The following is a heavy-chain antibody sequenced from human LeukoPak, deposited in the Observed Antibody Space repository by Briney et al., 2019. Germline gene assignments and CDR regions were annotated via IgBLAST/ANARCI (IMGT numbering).Heavy chain of an antibody. CDR2: INTSGGST. CDR3: AIMHPYYDGNGYWVQ. CDR1: GFTFSSYA. D-gene: IGHD3-22*01. Sequence: GESLRLSCAASGFTFSSYAMSWVRQAPGKGPEWVSGINTSGGSTAYADSVKGRFTISRDNPRNTLYMQMNSLRAEDTALYYCAIMHPYYDGNGYWVQWGQGTLVTVSS. J-gene: IGHJ4*02. V-gene: IGHV3-23*01.